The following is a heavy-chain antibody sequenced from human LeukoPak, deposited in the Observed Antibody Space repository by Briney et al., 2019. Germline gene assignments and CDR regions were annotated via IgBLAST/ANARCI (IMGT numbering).Heavy chain of an antibody. CDR3: AREDVDLSPYYFDY. V-gene: IGHV4-59*01. D-gene: IGHD5-12*01. CDR2: IYYSGST. Sequence: SETLSLTCTVSGGSISSYYWSWIRQPPGEGLEWIGYIYYSGSTNYNPSLKSRVTISVDTSKNQFSLKLSSVTAADTAVYYCAREDVDLSPYYFDYWGQGTLVTVSS. CDR1: GGSISSYY. J-gene: IGHJ4*02.